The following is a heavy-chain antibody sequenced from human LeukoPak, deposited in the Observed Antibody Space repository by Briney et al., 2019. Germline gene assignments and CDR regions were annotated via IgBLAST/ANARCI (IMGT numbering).Heavy chain of an antibody. CDR1: GYSISSGYF. CDR2: IHSGESP. Sequence: SETLSLTCSVSGYSISSGYFWGWIRQPPGKGLEWIGIIHSGESPYYSPSLESRISISIDTSKNQFSLKFNSVTAADTAVYYCARQYCSSTSCPFDPWGQGTLVTVSS. D-gene: IGHD2-2*01. J-gene: IGHJ5*02. CDR3: ARQYCSSTSCPFDP. V-gene: IGHV4-38-2*02.